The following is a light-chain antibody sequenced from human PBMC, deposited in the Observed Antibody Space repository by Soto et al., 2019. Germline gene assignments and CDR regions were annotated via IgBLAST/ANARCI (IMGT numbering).Light chain of an antibody. CDR1: QSISTW. V-gene: IGKV1-5*01. CDR2: DDY. CDR3: THSNTYPWT. J-gene: IGKJ1*01. Sequence: TESPATLSASLGDIVTITFRASQSISTWLDWYQQKPGKAPKFLIYDDYSLESGVPSRLSRSGSGTEFTPTITSLQPGHFATYSCTHSNTYPWTSGPGTQL.